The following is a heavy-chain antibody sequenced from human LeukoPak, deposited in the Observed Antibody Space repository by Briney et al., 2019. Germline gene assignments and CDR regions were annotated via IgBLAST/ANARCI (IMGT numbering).Heavy chain of an antibody. D-gene: IGHD5-12*01. CDR2: INAGNGNT. CDR1: GYTFTSYA. Sequence: ASVKVSCKASGYTFTSYAMHWVRQAPGQRLEWMGWINAGNGNTKYSQKFQGRVTITRDTSASTAYMELSSLRSEGTAVYYCASYSGYEYYFDYWGQGTLVTVSS. CDR3: ASYSGYEYYFDY. J-gene: IGHJ4*02. V-gene: IGHV1-3*01.